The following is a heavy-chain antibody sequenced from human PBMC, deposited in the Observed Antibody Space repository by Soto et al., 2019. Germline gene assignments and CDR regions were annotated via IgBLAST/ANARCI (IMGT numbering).Heavy chain of an antibody. CDR3: ARLYAEGGYYPSGMDV. CDR1: GYSFTSYW. Sequence: PGESLKISCKGSGYSFTSYWISWVRQMPGKGLEWMGRIDPSDSYTNYSPSFQGHVTISADKSISTAYLQWSSLKASDTAVYYCARLYAEGGYYPSGMDVWGQGTTVTVSS. CDR2: IDPSDSYT. J-gene: IGHJ6*02. D-gene: IGHD3-22*01. V-gene: IGHV5-10-1*01.